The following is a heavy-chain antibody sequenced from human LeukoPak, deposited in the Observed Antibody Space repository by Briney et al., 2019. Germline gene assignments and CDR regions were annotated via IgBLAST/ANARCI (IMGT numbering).Heavy chain of an antibody. CDR1: GGSISSGSYY. J-gene: IGHJ4*02. CDR2: IYTSGST. Sequence: PSETLSLTCTVSGGSISSGSYYWSWIRQPAGKGLEWIGRIYTSGSTNYNPSLKSRVTISVDTSKNQFSLKLSSVTAADTAVYYCASGAHDYSNFTPHPHYFDYWGQGTLVTVSS. D-gene: IGHD4-11*01. CDR3: ASGAHDYSNFTPHPHYFDY. V-gene: IGHV4-61*02.